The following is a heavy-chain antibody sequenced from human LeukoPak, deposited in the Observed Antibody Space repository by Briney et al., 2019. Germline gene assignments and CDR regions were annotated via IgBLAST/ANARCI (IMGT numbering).Heavy chain of an antibody. CDR1: GFPFISYA. Sequence: GGFLLLSCAASGFPFISYAMHSVRQAPGKGLEYVSAISSNGGSTYYANSVKGRFTISRDNSKNTLYLQMGSLRAEDMAVYYCARGTGAFDIWGQGTMVTVSS. CDR2: ISSNGGST. CDR3: ARGTGAFDI. D-gene: IGHD1-14*01. J-gene: IGHJ3*02. V-gene: IGHV3-64*01.